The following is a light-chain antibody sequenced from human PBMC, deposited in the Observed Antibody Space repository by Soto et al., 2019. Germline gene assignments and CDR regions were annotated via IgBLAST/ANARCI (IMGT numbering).Light chain of an antibody. J-gene: IGLJ1*01. CDR1: SSNIGSNT. Sequence: QSVLTQPPSLSGTPGQRVTISCSGSSSNIGSNTVNWYQLLPGAAPKVLIFSNDQRPSGVPARFSSSKSGASAPLAISGLQSEDEAEYYCGAWDDSLNSYVFGTGTKVTVL. CDR3: GAWDDSLNSYV. V-gene: IGLV1-44*01. CDR2: SND.